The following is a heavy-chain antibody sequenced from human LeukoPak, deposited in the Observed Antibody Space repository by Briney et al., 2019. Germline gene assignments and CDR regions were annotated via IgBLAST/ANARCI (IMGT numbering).Heavy chain of an antibody. J-gene: IGHJ3*02. CDR3: AREGHLYSSGWYLDAFDI. CDR2: ISSSSSTI. Sequence: GGSLRLSCAASGFTFSSYSMNWVRQAPGKGLERVSYISSSSSTIYYADSVKGRFTISRDNAKNSLYLQMNSLRAGDTAVYYCAREGHLYSSGWYLDAFDIWGQGTMVTVSS. V-gene: IGHV3-48*01. CDR1: GFTFSSYS. D-gene: IGHD6-19*01.